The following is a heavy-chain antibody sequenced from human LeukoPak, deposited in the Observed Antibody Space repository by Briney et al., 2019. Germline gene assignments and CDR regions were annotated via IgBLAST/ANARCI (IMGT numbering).Heavy chain of an antibody. CDR1: GFTFSSYE. V-gene: IGHV3-48*03. CDR3: ANTIAARRGVDY. Sequence: GGSLRLSCAASGFTFSSYEMNWVRQAPGKGLEWVSYISSSGSTIYYADSVKGRFTISRDNAKNSLYLQMNSLRAEDTAVYYCANTIAARRGVDYWGQGTLVTVSS. D-gene: IGHD6-6*01. CDR2: ISSSGSTI. J-gene: IGHJ4*02.